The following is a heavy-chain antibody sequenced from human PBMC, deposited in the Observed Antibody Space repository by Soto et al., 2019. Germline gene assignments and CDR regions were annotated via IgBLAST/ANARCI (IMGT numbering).Heavy chain of an antibody. CDR1: GGSVSGGAYQ. CDR3: ARDNMATFDYHYYGMDV. V-gene: IGHV4-61*08. D-gene: IGHD5-12*01. J-gene: IGHJ6*02. CDR2: VHFSGGT. Sequence: QVQLQESGPGLASPSETLSLTCSVSGGSVSGGAYQWTWIRQPPGKGLEWIGYVHFSGGTNYNPSLESRDTISIDTSRDQFSLELTALTAADTAVYFCARDNMATFDYHYYGMDVWGQGTTVTVSS.